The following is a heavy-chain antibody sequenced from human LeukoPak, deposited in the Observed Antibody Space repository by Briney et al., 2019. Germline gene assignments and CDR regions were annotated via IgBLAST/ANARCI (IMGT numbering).Heavy chain of an antibody. D-gene: IGHD3-10*01. CDR3: VVDLSGSADY. J-gene: IGHJ4*02. CDR2: TNEHGTII. Sequence: GGSLRLSCAASGFSFSNYWFHWVRQAPGEGLVWVSRTNEHGTIINYADSVKGRFTIPRDNAKNTLYQQMNSLRTEDSALYYCVVDLSGSADYWGQGTLVTVSS. V-gene: IGHV3-74*01. CDR1: GFSFSNYW.